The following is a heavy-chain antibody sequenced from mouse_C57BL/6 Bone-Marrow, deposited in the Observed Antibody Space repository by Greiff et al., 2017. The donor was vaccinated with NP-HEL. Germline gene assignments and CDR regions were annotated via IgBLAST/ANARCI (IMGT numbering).Heavy chain of an antibody. Sequence: VQLQQSGAELVRPGASVKLSCTASGFNIKDYYMHWVKQRPEQGLEWIGRIDPEDGDTEYAPKFQGKATMTADTSSNTAYLQLSSLTSEDTAVYYCTTWITTVVYFDYWGQGTTLTVSS. CDR1: GFNIKDYY. CDR3: TTWITTVVYFDY. CDR2: IDPEDGDT. J-gene: IGHJ2*01. D-gene: IGHD1-1*01. V-gene: IGHV14-1*01.